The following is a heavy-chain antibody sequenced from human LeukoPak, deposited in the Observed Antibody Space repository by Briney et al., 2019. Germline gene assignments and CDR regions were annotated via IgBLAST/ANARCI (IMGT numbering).Heavy chain of an antibody. CDR2: IIPIFGTA. CDR1: GGTFRSYA. J-gene: IGHJ4*02. CDR3: ARGFWSGYYFDY. V-gene: IGHV1-69*05. D-gene: IGHD3-3*01. Sequence: ASVKVSXKASGGTFRSYAISWVRQAPGQGLEWNGRIIPIFGTANYAQKFQGRVTITTDESTSTAYMELSSLRSEDTAVYYCARGFWSGYYFDYWGQGTLVTVSS.